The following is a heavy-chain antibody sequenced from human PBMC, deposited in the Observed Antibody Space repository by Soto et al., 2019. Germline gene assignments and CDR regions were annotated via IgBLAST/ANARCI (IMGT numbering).Heavy chain of an antibody. D-gene: IGHD2-15*01. Sequence: SQTLSLTCAVYGGFFSGYYWSWIRQPPGKGLEWIGEINHSGSTNYNPSLKSRVTISVDTSKNQFSLKLSSVTAADTAVYYCARAAPRYYSGGSCYAGKDYWSRGSLVTVSS. J-gene: IGHJ4*01. CDR3: ARAAPRYYSGGSCYAGKDY. CDR2: INHSGST. V-gene: IGHV4-34*01. CDR1: GGFFSGYY.